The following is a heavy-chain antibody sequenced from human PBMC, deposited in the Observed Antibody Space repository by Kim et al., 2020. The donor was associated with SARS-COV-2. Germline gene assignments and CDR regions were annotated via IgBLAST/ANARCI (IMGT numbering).Heavy chain of an antibody. J-gene: IGHJ6*02. V-gene: IGHV3-11*01. D-gene: IGHD3-3*01. CDR2: ISSSGSTI. Sequence: GGSLRLSCAASGFTFSDYYMSWIRQAPGKGLEWVSYISSSGSTIYYADSVKGRFTISRDNAKNSLYLQMNSLRAEDTAVYYCARNIPPSSYYDFWSGYYKYYYYGMDGWGQGTTVTVSS. CDR1: GFTFSDYY. CDR3: ARNIPPSSYYDFWSGYYKYYYYGMDG.